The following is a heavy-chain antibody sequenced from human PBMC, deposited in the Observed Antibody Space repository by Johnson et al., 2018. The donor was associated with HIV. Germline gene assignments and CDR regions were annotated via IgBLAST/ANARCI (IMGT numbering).Heavy chain of an antibody. CDR2: ISYDGSNK. J-gene: IGHJ3*02. CDR1: GFTFSSYG. V-gene: IGHV3-30*19. Sequence: QVQLVESGGGVVQPGRSLRLSCAASGFTFSSYGMHWVRQAPGKGLEWVAVISYDGSNKYYADSVKGRFTISRDNSKNTLYLQMNNLRPEDTAVYYCARDVVSDGNYPPDAFDIWGQGTMVTVSS. D-gene: IGHD1-7*01. CDR3: ARDVVSDGNYPPDAFDI.